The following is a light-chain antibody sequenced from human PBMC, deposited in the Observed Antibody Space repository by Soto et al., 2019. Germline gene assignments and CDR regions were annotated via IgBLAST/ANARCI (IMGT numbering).Light chain of an antibody. V-gene: IGLV2-11*01. CDR3: CSYAGSHTLGV. J-gene: IGLJ1*01. Sequence: QSALTQPRSVSGSPGQSVTISCTGTSSDVGGYNYVSWYQQHPGKAPKLMIYDVSKRPSGVPDRFSGSKSGNTASLTISGLQAEDEAEYYCCSYAGSHTLGVFGTGTKVTVL. CDR2: DVS. CDR1: SSDVGGYNY.